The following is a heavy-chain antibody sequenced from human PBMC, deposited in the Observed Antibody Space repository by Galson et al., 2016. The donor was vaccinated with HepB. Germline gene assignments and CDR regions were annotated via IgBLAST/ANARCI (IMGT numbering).Heavy chain of an antibody. CDR3: ARHEAVRDAFEY. J-gene: IGHJ4*02. CDR2: IYYTGAT. Sequence: SETLSLTCTVSGGSMSSSSHYWDWIRQPPGKGLQWIGSIYYTGATYLSPSLKSRVTMSIDTSKNQFSLHVSSMTAADTAVYYCARHEAVRDAFEYWGPGTLVPVSS. CDR1: GGSMSSSSHY. D-gene: IGHD3-10*02. V-gene: IGHV4-39*01.